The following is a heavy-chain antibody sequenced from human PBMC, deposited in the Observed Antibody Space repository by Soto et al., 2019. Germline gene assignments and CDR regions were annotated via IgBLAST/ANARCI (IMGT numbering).Heavy chain of an antibody. V-gene: IGHV2-5*02. D-gene: IGHD2-15*01. CDR2: IYWDDDK. J-gene: IGHJ4*02. Sequence: SGPTLVNPTQTLTLTCTFSGFSLSTSGVGVGWIRQPPGKALEWLALIYWDDDKRYSPSLKSRLTITKDTSKNQVVLTMTNMDPVDTATYYCATLGYCSGGSCSAIDYWGQGTLVTVSS. CDR3: ATLGYCSGGSCSAIDY. CDR1: GFSLSTSGVG.